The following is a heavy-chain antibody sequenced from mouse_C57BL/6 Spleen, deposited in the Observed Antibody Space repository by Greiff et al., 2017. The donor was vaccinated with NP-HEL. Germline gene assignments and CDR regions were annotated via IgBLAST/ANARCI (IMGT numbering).Heavy chain of an antibody. CDR2: IDPSDSYT. J-gene: IGHJ3*01. V-gene: IGHV1-50*01. CDR3: ARGGNFWFAY. CDR1: GYTFTSYW. Sequence: VKLQQPGAELVKPGASVKLSCKASGYTFTSYWMQWVKQRPGQGLEWIGEIDPSDSYTNYNQKFKGKATLTVDTSSSTAYMQLSSLTSEDSAVYYCARGGNFWFAYWGQGTLVTVSA. D-gene: IGHD2-1*01.